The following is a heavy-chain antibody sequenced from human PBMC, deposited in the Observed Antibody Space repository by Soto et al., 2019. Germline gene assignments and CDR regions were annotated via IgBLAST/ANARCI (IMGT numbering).Heavy chain of an antibody. J-gene: IGHJ6*02. Sequence: QLQLQESGPGLVKPSETLSLPGTVSVGSISSSSYYWGWIRQPPGKGLEWIGSIYYSGSTYYNPSLKSRVTISVDTSKNQFSLKLSSVTAADTAVYYCGTDYYGMDVWGQGTTVTVSS. V-gene: IGHV4-39*01. CDR1: VGSISSSSYY. CDR3: GTDYYGMDV. D-gene: IGHD2-8*02. CDR2: IYYSGST.